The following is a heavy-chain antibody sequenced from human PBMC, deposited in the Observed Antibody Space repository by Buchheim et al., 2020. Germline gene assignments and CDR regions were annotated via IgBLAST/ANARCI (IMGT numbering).Heavy chain of an antibody. CDR3: AKANFWSGYSDY. CDR1: GFTFSSYV. D-gene: IGHD3-3*01. Sequence: EVQLLESGGGLVQPGGSLRLSCAASGFTFSSYVVNWVRQAPGKGLEWVSAISASGGSTYYADSVKGRFSISRDNSKNTLFPQMNTLRAEDTAIYFCAKANFWSGYSDYWGQGTL. J-gene: IGHJ4*02. V-gene: IGHV3-23*01. CDR2: ISASGGST.